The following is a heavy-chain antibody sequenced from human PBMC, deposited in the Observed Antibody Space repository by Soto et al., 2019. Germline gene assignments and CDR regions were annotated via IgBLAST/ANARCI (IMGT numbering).Heavy chain of an antibody. V-gene: IGHV1-8*01. D-gene: IGHD3-10*01. Sequence: QVQLVQSGAELKKPGASVKVSCKASGYTFSNYDMNWVRQATGQGPEWIGWVNPNNGDTGYAQKFQGRVTLTTDISTNTAYIELTSLRSEDTAIYYCAKVSRKGSAIDFDYWGQGTLITVSS. CDR1: GYTFSNYD. CDR3: AKVSRKGSAIDFDY. J-gene: IGHJ4*02. CDR2: VNPNNGDT.